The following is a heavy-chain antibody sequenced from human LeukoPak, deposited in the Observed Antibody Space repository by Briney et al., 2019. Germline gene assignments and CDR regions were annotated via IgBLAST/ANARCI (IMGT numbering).Heavy chain of an antibody. CDR3: ARSGPFYYGGAFDI. Sequence: ASVKVSCKASGYTFTSYGISWVRQAPGQGLEWMGWISAYNGNTNYAQKLQGRVTMTRDMSTSTVYMELSSLRSEDTAFYYCARSGPFYYGGAFDIWGQGTMVTVSS. CDR1: GYTFTSYG. D-gene: IGHD3-10*01. CDR2: ISAYNGNT. V-gene: IGHV1-18*01. J-gene: IGHJ3*02.